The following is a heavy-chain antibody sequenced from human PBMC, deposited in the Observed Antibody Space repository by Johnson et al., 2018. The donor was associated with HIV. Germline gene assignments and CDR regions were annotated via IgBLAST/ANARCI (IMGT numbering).Heavy chain of an antibody. V-gene: IGHV3-NL1*01. J-gene: IGHJ3*02. CDR1: GVIFSSYG. Sequence: QMLLVESGGGVVQPGRSLRLSCAASGVIFSSYGMHWVRQAPGKGLEWVSVIYSGGSTYYADSVKGRFTISRDNAKNSLYLQMNSLRAEDTAVYYCARGGSCYNAHFDIWGQGTVVTVSS. CDR2: IYSGGST. CDR3: ARGGSCYNAHFDI. D-gene: IGHD2-15*01.